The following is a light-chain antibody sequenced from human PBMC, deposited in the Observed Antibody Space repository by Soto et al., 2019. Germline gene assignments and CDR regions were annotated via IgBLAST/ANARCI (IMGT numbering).Light chain of an antibody. V-gene: IGLV2-23*01. CDR1: SSDVGSYNL. CDR2: EDT. CDR3: CSYAGSSTYV. Sequence: QSVLTQPASVSGSPGQSINISCTGTSSDVGSYNLVSWYQHHPGKAPKFMISEDTKRPSGVSNRFSGSKAGNTASLTISGLQAEDEADYYCCSYAGSSTYVFGTGTKVTVL. J-gene: IGLJ1*01.